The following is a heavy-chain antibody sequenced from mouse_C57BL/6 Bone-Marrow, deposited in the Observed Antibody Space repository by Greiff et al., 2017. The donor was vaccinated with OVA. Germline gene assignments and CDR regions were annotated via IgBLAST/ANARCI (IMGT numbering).Heavy chain of an antibody. Sequence: VQLKQSGPELVKPGASVKISCKASGYTFTDYYMNWVKQSHGKSLEWIGDINPNNGGTSYNQKFKGKATLTVDKSSSTAYMELRSLTSEDSAVYYCARRLLRDYFDYWGQGTTLTVSS. V-gene: IGHV1-26*01. CDR3: ARRLLRDYFDY. J-gene: IGHJ2*01. CDR2: INPNNGGT. CDR1: GYTFTDYY. D-gene: IGHD1-1*01.